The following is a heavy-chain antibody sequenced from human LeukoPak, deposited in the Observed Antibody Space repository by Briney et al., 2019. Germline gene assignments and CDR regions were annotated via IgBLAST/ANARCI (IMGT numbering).Heavy chain of an antibody. J-gene: IGHJ2*01. CDR3: AGQCGGDCGWYFDL. CDR2: IYSGGST. CDR1: GFTVSSNY. Sequence: PGGSLRLSCAASGFTVSSNYMSWVRQAPGKGLEWVSVIYSGGSTYYADSVKGRFTISRDNSKNTLYLQMNSLRAEDTAVYYCAGQCGGDCGWYFDLWGRGTLVTVSS. D-gene: IGHD2-21*02. V-gene: IGHV3-53*01.